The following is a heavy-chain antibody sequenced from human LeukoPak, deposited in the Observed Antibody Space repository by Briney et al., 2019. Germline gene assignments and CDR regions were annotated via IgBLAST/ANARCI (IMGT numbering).Heavy chain of an antibody. Sequence: SGGSLRLSCAASGFTFSSYGMHWVRQAPGKGLEWVAVISYDGSNKYYADSVKGRFTISRDNSKNTLYLQMNSLRAEDTAVYYCARVGYTSGWFRNWGQGALLTVSS. J-gene: IGHJ4*02. D-gene: IGHD6-19*01. CDR3: ARVGYTSGWFRN. CDR1: GFTFSSYG. V-gene: IGHV3-30*03. CDR2: ISYDGSNK.